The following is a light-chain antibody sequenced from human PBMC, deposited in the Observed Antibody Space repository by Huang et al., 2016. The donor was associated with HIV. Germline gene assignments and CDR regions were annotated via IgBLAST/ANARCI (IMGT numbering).Light chain of an antibody. CDR1: QNVRSN. CDR2: DTS. Sequence: EIVMTQSPATLSVSPGGGATLSCRASQNVRSNLAWYQQTPGQAPRLLIYDTSTRATGVPARFSGRGSGTEFTLTISGLQSEEFAVYYCQQYDNWPPGLTFGGGTKVEI. CDR3: QQYDNWPPGLT. J-gene: IGKJ4*01. V-gene: IGKV3D-15*01.